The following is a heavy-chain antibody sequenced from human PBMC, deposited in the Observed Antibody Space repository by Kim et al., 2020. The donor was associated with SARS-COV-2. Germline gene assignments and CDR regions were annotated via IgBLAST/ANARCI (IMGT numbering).Heavy chain of an antibody. Sequence: GALRLSCAASGFTFSSYEMHWVRQAPGKGLEWVSYISSSGKTIYYADSVRGRFTISRDNAKKSLYLQMNSLRVEDTAVYYCARDLLDYGDYLSYYYYYGMDVWGQGTTVTVSS. CDR2: ISSSGKTI. CDR3: ARDLLDYGDYLSYYYYYGMDV. D-gene: IGHD4-17*01. J-gene: IGHJ6*02. CDR1: GFTFSSYE. V-gene: IGHV3-48*03.